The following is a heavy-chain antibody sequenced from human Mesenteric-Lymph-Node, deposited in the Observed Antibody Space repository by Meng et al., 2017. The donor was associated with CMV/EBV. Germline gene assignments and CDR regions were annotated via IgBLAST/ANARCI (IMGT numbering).Heavy chain of an antibody. CDR2: IIPISGTA. V-gene: IGHV1-69*06. J-gene: IGHJ4*02. CDR3: ARGGYSQPFDY. Sequence: SRKASGATFTRNGHSPVRQAPGQGLVWMGGIIPISGTANHAQKFQGRVTITADKSTSTVYMDLSSLRSDDTAVYYCARGGYSQPFDYWGQGTLVTVSS. CDR1: GATFTRNG. D-gene: IGHD3-22*01.